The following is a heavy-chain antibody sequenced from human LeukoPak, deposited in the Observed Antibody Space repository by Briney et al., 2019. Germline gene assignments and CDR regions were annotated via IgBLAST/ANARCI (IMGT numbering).Heavy chain of an antibody. CDR2: IRNKANSYTT. CDR3: ARVATGNYFDC. D-gene: IGHD5-12*01. Sequence: PGGSLRLSCAASGFTFSDHYMDWVRQAPGKGLEWVARIRNKANSYTTQYAASVKGRFSVPRNDLKTTLYLQMNSLKTEDTALYYCARVATGNYFDCWGQGTLVTVSS. CDR1: GFTFSDHY. V-gene: IGHV3-72*01. J-gene: IGHJ4*02.